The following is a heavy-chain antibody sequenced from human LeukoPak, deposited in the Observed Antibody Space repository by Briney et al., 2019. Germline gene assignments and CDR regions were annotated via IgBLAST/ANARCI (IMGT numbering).Heavy chain of an antibody. D-gene: IGHD5-24*01. J-gene: IGHJ4*02. CDR2: IIPIFGTA. V-gene: IGHV1-69*13. CDR3: ARQEVEMATIVSPPHAFDI. CDR1: GGTFSSYA. Sequence: GASVKVSCKASGGTFSSYAISWVRQAPGQGLEWMGGIIPIFGTANYAQKFQGRVTITADESTSTAYMELSSLRSEDTAVYYCARQEVEMATIVSPPHAFDIWGQGTLVTVSS.